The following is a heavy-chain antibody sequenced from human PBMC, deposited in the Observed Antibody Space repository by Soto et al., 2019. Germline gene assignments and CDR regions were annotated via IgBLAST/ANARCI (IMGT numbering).Heavy chain of an antibody. Sequence: LRLSCAASGFTFSTHSMNWVRQAPGKGLEWVSSISSGSSYIFYADSVKGRFTISRDNAKNSLYLQMNSLRAEDTAVYYCARANFNYYYYMDVWGKGTTVTVSS. V-gene: IGHV3-21*01. J-gene: IGHJ6*03. CDR2: ISSGSSYI. CDR3: ARANFNYYYYMDV. D-gene: IGHD1-1*01. CDR1: GFTFSTHS.